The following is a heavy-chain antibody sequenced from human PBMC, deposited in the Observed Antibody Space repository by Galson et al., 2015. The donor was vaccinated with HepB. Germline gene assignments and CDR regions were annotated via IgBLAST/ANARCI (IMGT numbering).Heavy chain of an antibody. CDR3: AKGYCGSTGCYYFDY. Sequence: SVKVSCKASGGTFSSYTISWVRQAPGQGLEWMGRIIPILGIANYAQKFQGRVTITAAKSTSTAYMELSSLRSEDTAVYYCAKGYCGSTGCYYFDYWGQGTLVTVSS. V-gene: IGHV1-69*02. J-gene: IGHJ4*02. CDR2: IIPILGIA. D-gene: IGHD2-2*01. CDR1: GGTFSSYT.